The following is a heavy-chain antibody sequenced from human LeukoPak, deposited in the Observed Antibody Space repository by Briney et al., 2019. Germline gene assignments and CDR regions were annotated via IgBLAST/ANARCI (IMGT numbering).Heavy chain of an antibody. CDR2: IRGGGGT. CDR3: AKASGYSYGYPFDY. J-gene: IGHJ4*02. D-gene: IGHD5-18*01. V-gene: IGHV3-23*01. Sequence: PGGSLRLSCAASGFTFSSYAMSWVRQAPGKGLEWVSVIRGGGGTYYADSVKGRFTISRDNSKNTLYLQMNSLRAEDTAVYYCAKASGYSYGYPFDYWGQGTLVTVSS. CDR1: GFTFSSYA.